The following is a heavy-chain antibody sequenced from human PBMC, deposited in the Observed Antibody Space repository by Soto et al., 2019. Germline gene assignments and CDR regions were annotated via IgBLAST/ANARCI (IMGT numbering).Heavy chain of an antibody. CDR2: IGAAGAT. J-gene: IGHJ6*03. V-gene: IGHV3-13*01. Sequence: EVLLVESGGGLVQPGGSLRLSCAASGFPFSTYDMHWVRQSPGKGLEWISAIGAAGATYYSDSMKGRFTISRDNAKSSLYLQMNSLSAGDSAVYYCSRGPVAGPSYYYMDMWGKGTTVIVSS. CDR1: GFPFSTYD. CDR3: SRGPVAGPSYYYMDM. D-gene: IGHD6-19*01.